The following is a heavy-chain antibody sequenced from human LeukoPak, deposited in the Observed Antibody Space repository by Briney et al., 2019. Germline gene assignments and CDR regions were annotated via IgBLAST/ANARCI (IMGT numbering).Heavy chain of an antibody. CDR1: GYTFTSYY. CDR3: AREDYYGSGSYSLAWFDP. D-gene: IGHD3-10*01. V-gene: IGHV1-2*02. J-gene: IGHJ5*02. Sequence: ASVKVSCKASGYTFTSYYMHWVRQAPGQGLEWMGWINPNSGGTNYAQKFQGRVTMTRDTSISTAYMELSRLRSDDTAVYYCAREDYYGSGSYSLAWFDPWGQGTLVTVSS. CDR2: INPNSGGT.